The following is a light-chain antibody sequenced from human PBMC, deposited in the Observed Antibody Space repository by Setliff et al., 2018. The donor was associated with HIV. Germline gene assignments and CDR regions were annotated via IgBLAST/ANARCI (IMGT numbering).Light chain of an antibody. CDR3: SSYTNSSSGV. Sequence: VLTQPASVSGSPGQSITISCTGTSSDVGGYNYVSWYQQHPGKAPKLMIYDVSNRPSGISNRFSGSKSGNTASLTVSGLQAEDEADYYCSSYTNSSSGVFGTGTKVTVL. CDR2: DVS. J-gene: IGLJ1*01. CDR1: SSDVGGYNY. V-gene: IGLV2-14*03.